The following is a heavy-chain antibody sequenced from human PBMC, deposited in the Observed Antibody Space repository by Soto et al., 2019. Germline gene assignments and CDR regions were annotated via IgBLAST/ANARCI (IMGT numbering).Heavy chain of an antibody. J-gene: IGHJ5*02. CDR3: ARDNPGIAAAGTNWFYP. Sequence: QVQLQESGPGLVKPSETLSLTCTVSGGSISSYYWRWIRQPAGKGLEWIGRIYTSGSTKYNPSLTRRVTMSVDTSKTQFSLKLSSVTSADTAVYYCARDNPGIAAAGTNWFYPRGQGTLVTVSA. V-gene: IGHV4-4*07. D-gene: IGHD6-13*01. CDR1: GGSISSYY. CDR2: IYTSGST.